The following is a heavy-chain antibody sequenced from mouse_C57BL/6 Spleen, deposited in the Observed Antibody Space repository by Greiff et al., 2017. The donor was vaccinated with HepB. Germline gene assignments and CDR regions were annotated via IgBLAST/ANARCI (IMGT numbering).Heavy chain of an antibody. CDR1: GYAFTNYL. CDR3: ARSDDYDGGFDY. V-gene: IGHV1-54*01. CDR2: INPGSGGT. J-gene: IGHJ2*01. Sequence: VQLQQSGAELVRPGTSVKVSCKASGYAFTNYLIEWVKQRPGQGLEWIGVINPGSGGTNYNEKFKGKATLTADKSSSTAYMQLSSLTSEDSAVYFCARSDDYDGGFDYWGQGTTLTVSS. D-gene: IGHD2-4*01.